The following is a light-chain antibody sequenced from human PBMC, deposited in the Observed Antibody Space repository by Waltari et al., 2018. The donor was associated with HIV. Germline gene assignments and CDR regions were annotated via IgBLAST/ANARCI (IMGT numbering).Light chain of an antibody. CDR1: QGISNF. CDR2: ASS. V-gene: IGKV1-16*01. CDR3: QQYHSYPHT. J-gene: IGKJ2*01. Sequence: DIQMIQTPSSLSASVGDKVTITCRATQGISNFLAWFQQKPGEAPKSLIFASSTLQGGGPSRFSASGSGTEFSLTISSLQSEDFATYYCQQYHSYPHTFGQGTRLEIK.